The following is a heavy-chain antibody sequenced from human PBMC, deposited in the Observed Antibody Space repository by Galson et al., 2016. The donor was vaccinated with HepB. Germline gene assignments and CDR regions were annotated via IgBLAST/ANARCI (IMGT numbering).Heavy chain of an antibody. J-gene: IGHJ4*02. CDR2: IGGSGDSA. D-gene: IGHD6-13*01. CDR1: GFTFSRYA. CDR3: AKDYPTSSWFFRPFDS. V-gene: IGHV3-23*01. Sequence: SLRLSCAASGFTFSRYAMTWVRQAPGKGLEWVSTIGGSGDSAYYADSVKGRFPISRDNSKNTLYLQMNNLRADDTAVYYCAKDYPTSSWFFRPFDSWGQGTLVTVSS.